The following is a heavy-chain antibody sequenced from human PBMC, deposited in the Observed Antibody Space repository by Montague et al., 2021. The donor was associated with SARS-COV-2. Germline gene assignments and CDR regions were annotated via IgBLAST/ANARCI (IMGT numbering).Heavy chain of an antibody. CDR2: KYYSGST. J-gene: IGHJ4*02. Sequence: SETLSLTCTVSGASISSRSYYWGWILQPPGKGLDWIGFKYYSGSTYSNPTLKSRVTISVDTSKNQFSLKLSSVTAADTAVYYCATLTSSITIFGLVQGYYFDDWGQGTLVTVSS. D-gene: IGHD3-3*01. CDR1: GASISSRSYY. V-gene: IGHV4-39*01. CDR3: ATLTSSITIFGLVQGYYFDD.